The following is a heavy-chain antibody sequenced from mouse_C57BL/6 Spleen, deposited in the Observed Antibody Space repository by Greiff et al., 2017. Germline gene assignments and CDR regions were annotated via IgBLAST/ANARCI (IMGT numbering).Heavy chain of an antibody. J-gene: IGHJ4*01. D-gene: IGHD2-4*01. CDR3: ARSEDYGYAMDY. CDR2: IHPNSGST. CDR1: GYTFTSYW. V-gene: IGHV1-64*01. Sequence: QVQLQQSGAELVKPGASVKLSCKASGYTFTSYWMHWVKQRPGQGLEWIGMIHPNSGSTNYNEKFKSKATLTVDKSSSTAYMQLSSLTSEDSAVYYCARSEDYGYAMDYWGQGTSVTVSS.